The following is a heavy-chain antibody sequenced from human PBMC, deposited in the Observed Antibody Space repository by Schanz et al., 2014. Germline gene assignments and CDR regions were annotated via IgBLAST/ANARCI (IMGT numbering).Heavy chain of an antibody. V-gene: IGHV3-23*01. D-gene: IGHD1-1*01. CDR1: GFTFSNYA. J-gene: IGHJ4*02. CDR3: ARGTDWNLHY. CDR2: FIVDSGNT. Sequence: EVQLLDSGGGLVRPGGSLRLSCAASGFTFSNYAMSWVRQAPGKGLEWVSGFIVDSGNTYYAGSVKGRFSISRDYSKNTLYLQMSSLRAEDTAVYYCARGTDWNLHYWGQGALVTVSS.